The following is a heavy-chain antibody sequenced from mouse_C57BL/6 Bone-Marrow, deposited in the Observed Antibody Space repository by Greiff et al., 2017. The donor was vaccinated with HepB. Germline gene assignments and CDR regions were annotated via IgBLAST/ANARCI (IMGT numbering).Heavy chain of an antibody. J-gene: IGHJ3*01. V-gene: IGHV8-2*01. CDR2: WNNDNY. CDR1: ISLSTSGMGL. CDR3: WRATHYYGSRAWFAY. Sequence: QPSQTLSLACTFSGISLSTSGMGLSWLRKPSGKALEWLASIWNNDNYYNPSLKSRLTISKETSNYQVFLKLTSVDTADSATYYGAWRATHYYGSRAWFAYWGQGTLVTVSA. D-gene: IGHD1-1*01.